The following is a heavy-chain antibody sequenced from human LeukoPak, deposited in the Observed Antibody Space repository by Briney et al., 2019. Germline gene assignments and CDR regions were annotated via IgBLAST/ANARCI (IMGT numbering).Heavy chain of an antibody. V-gene: IGHV3-23*01. CDR2: ISGSGGST. CDR1: GFTFNNYA. CDR3: AKDQGYYYDTSGLFDY. J-gene: IGHJ4*02. Sequence: GGSLRLSCAASGFTFNNYAMSWVRQAPGKGLEWVSAISGSGGSTYYADSVEGRFTISRDNSKNTLYLQMNSLRAEDTAVYYCAKDQGYYYDTSGLFDYWGQGTLVTVSS. D-gene: IGHD3-22*01.